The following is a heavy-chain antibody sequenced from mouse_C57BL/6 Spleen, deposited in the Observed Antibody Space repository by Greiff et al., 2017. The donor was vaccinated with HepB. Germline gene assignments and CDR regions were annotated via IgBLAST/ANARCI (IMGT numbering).Heavy chain of an antibody. CDR3: ARDSNWYFDV. J-gene: IGHJ1*03. CDR1: GYSFTSYY. Sequence: QVQLKESGPELVKPGASVKISCKASGYSFTSYYIHWVKQRPGQGLEWIGWIYPGSDNTKYNEKFKGKATLTADTSSSTAYMQLSSLTSEDSAVYYCARDSNWYFDVWGTGTTVTVSS. CDR2: IYPGSDNT. D-gene: IGHD2-5*01. V-gene: IGHV1-66*01.